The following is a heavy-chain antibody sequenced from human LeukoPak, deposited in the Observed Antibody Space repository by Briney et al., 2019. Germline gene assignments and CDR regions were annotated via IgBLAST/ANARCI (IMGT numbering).Heavy chain of an antibody. CDR2: INPCGGST. V-gene: IGHV1-46*01. J-gene: IGHJ4*02. D-gene: IGHD3-22*01. Sequence: PEGSVKVSGKASGYTFPSYYMHLVRQAPGQRPECMGIINPCGGSTIYAQKFHGRVTMTRDMSTSTVYMELSSLRSEDTAVYYCARDYYDSSGYTATHDYWGQGTLVTVSS. CDR3: ARDYYDSSGYTATHDY. CDR1: GYTFPSYY.